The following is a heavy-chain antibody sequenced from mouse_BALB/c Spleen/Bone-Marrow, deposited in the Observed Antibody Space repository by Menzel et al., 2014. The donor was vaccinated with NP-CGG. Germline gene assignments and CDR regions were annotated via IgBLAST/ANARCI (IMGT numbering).Heavy chain of an antibody. CDR1: GDSITSGY. V-gene: IGHV3-8*02. D-gene: IGHD1-1*01. CDR2: ISYSGST. J-gene: IGHJ4*01. Sequence: VQPQQSGPSLVKPSQTLSLTCSVTGDSITSGYWNWIRKFPGNKLEYMGYISYSGSTYYNPSLKSRISITRDTSKNQYYLQLNSVTTEDTATYYCARILLRSYAMDYWGQGTSVTVSS. CDR3: ARILLRSYAMDY.